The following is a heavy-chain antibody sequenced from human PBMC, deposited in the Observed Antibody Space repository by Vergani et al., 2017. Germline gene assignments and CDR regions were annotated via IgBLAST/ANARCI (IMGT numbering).Heavy chain of an antibody. D-gene: IGHD3-22*01. CDR2: ISWNSGSI. CDR3: ARDMGVVITGNWFDP. CDR1: GFTFDDYA. Sequence: EVQLVESGGGLVQPGRSLRLSCAASGFTFDDYAMHWVRQAPGKGLEWVSGISWNSGSIGYADSVKGRFTISRDNAKNSLYLQMNSLRAEDTALYYCARDMGVVITGNWFDPWGQGTLVTVSS. J-gene: IGHJ5*02. V-gene: IGHV3-9*01.